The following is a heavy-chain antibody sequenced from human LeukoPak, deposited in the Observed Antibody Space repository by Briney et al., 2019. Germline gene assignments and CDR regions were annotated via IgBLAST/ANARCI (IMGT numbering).Heavy chain of an antibody. CDR2: IKSKTDGGTT. CDR3: TTDAQYYYDSSGYYDY. Sequence: GGSLRLSCAASGFTFNRYNMNWVRQAPGKGLEWVGRIKSKTDGGTTDYAAPVKGRFTISRDDSKNTLYLQMNSLKTEDTAVYYCTTDAQYYYDSSGYYDYWGQGTLVTVSS. J-gene: IGHJ4*02. V-gene: IGHV3-15*01. D-gene: IGHD3-22*01. CDR1: GFTFNRYN.